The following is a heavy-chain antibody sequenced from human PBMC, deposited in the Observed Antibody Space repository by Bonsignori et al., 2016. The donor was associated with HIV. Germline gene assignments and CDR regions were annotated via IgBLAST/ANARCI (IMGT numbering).Heavy chain of an antibody. CDR3: ARSYTNSWYYFDY. D-gene: IGHD6-13*01. J-gene: IGHJ4*02. Sequence: WIRQPPGKGPEWIGCIYYSGTTYYNPSLKSRVRISVDTSRNQFSLRLTSVTAADTAVYYCARSYTNSWYYFDYWGQGALVTVSS. V-gene: IGHV4-30-4*01. CDR2: IYYSGTT.